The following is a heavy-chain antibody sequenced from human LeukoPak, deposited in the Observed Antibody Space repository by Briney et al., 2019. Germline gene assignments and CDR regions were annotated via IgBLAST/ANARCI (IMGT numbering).Heavy chain of an antibody. J-gene: IGHJ4*02. Sequence: SVKVSCKASGGTFSSYAISWVRQAPGQGLEWMGGIIPIFGTANYAQKFQGRVTMTEDTSTDTAYMELSSLRSEDTAVYYCATDPLVAAAAPYYFDYWGQGTLVTVSS. CDR3: ATDPLVAAAAPYYFDY. V-gene: IGHV1-69*06. CDR2: IIPIFGTA. D-gene: IGHD6-13*01. CDR1: GGTFSSYA.